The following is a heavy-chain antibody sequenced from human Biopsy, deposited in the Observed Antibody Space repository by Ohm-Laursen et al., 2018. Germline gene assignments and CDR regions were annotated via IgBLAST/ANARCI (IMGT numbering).Heavy chain of an antibody. J-gene: IGHJ4*02. CDR2: IVPLFETT. Sequence: SVKVSCKASGYNFDIYPLFWVRQAPGQGFEWMGGIVPLFETTDSAQKFQGRVTITADRSTTTAYIELSGLTSEDTAICYCAKAGQTSGEYVVPRHFDSWGQGTRVTVSS. V-gene: IGHV1-69*06. D-gene: IGHD2-15*01. CDR3: AKAGQTSGEYVVPRHFDS. CDR1: GYNFDIYP.